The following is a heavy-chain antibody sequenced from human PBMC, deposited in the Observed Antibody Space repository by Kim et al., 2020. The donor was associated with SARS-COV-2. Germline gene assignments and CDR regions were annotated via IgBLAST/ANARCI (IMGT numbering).Heavy chain of an antibody. CDR1: GFTFSSYA. V-gene: IGHV3-23*01. J-gene: IGHJ4*02. CDR2: ISGSGGST. CDR3: AKDPHYDFWCGYVFDY. Sequence: GGSLRLSCAASGFTFSSYAMSWVRQAPGKGLEWVSAISGSGGSTYYADSVKGRFTISRDNSKNTLYLQMNSLRAEDTAVYYCAKDPHYDFWCGYVFDYWGQGTLVTVSS. D-gene: IGHD3-3*01.